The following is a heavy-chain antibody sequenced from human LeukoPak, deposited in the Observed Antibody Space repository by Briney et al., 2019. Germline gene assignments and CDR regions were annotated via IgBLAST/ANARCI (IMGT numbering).Heavy chain of an antibody. D-gene: IGHD2-15*01. V-gene: IGHV3-7*01. CDR3: ARYCSGGSCYDY. J-gene: IGHJ4*02. Sequence: GGSLRLSCAASGFSFSSYWVSWVRQAPGKGLEWVANIKQDGSEKYYVDSVKGRFTISRDNAKNSLYPQMNSLRAEDTAVYYCARYCSGGSCYDYWGQGTLVTVSS. CDR2: IKQDGSEK. CDR1: GFSFSSYW.